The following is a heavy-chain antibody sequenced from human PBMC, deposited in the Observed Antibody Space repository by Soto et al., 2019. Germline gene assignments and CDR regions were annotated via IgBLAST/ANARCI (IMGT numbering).Heavy chain of an antibody. V-gene: IGHV3-23*01. CDR3: AKIRHRSLITGTTSGFRPDY. CDR2: ISGSGGST. J-gene: IGHJ4*02. CDR1: GFTFSSYA. D-gene: IGHD1-7*01. Sequence: PGGSLRLSCAASGFTFSSYAMSWVRQAPGKGLEWVSAISGSGGSTYYADSVKGRFTISRDNSKNTLYLQMNSLRAEDTAVYYCAKIRHRSLITGTTSGFRPDYWGQGTLVTVSS.